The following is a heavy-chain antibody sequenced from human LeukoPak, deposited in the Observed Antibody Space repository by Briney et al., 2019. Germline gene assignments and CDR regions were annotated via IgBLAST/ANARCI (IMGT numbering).Heavy chain of an antibody. CDR3: ARGRGIEVAGDGFAC. J-gene: IGHJ4*02. D-gene: IGHD6-19*01. CDR1: GYTFTSYY. Sequence: ASVKVSCKASGYTFTSYYIHWVRQAPGQGLEWMGIITPSGGSTNYAQKFQGRVTMTRDTSTSTVYMELSSLRSDDTAVYYCARGRGIEVAGDGFACWGQGTLVTVSS. V-gene: IGHV1-46*01. CDR2: ITPSGGST.